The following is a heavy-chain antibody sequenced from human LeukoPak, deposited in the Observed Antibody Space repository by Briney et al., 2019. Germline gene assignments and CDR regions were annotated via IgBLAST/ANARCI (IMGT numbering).Heavy chain of an antibody. Sequence: PGGSLRLSCTASGFTFSDYWMTWVRQAPGKGLEWVSSISSSSSYIYYADSVKGRFTISRDNAKNSLYLQMNSLRAEDTAVYYCASSSGTTQLIGYWGQGTLVTVSS. CDR2: ISSSSSYI. J-gene: IGHJ4*02. CDR3: ASSSGTTQLIGY. V-gene: IGHV3-21*01. CDR1: GFTFSDYW. D-gene: IGHD1-7*01.